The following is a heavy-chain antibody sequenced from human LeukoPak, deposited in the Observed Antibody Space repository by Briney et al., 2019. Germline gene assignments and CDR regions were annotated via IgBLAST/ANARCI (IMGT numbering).Heavy chain of an antibody. CDR2: ISSSGSTI. V-gene: IGHV3-48*03. CDR1: AFTFSNFA. Sequence: GGSLRLSCAASAFTFSNFAMSWFRQAPGKGLEWVSYISSSGSTIYYADSVKGRFTISRDNAKNSLYLQMNSLRAEDTAVYYCAREGTYDYVWGSYRAYYMDVWGKGTTVTVSS. J-gene: IGHJ6*03. CDR3: AREGTYDYVWGSYRAYYMDV. D-gene: IGHD3-16*02.